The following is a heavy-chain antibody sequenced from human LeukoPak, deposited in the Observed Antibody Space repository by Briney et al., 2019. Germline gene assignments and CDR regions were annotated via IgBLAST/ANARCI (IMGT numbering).Heavy chain of an antibody. J-gene: IGHJ4*02. CDR2: MYHSGST. D-gene: IGHD3-16*02. CDR3: ARYDVWGSYRAFDY. CDR1: GYSISSDYY. V-gene: IGHV4-38-2*02. Sequence: SETLSLTCTVSGYSISSDYYWGWIRQPPGKGLEWIGTMYHSGSTYYNPSLKSRVTISVDTSKNQFSLKLSSVTAADTAVYYCARYDVWGSYRAFDYWGQGTLVTVSS.